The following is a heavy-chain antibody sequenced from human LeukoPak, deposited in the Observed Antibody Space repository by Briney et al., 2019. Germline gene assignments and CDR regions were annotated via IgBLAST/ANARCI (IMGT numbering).Heavy chain of an antibody. CDR1: GYTFTGHY. V-gene: IGHV1-2*02. J-gene: IGHJ5*02. D-gene: IGHD3-10*01. CDR2: INPNSGDT. Sequence: ASVKVSCKASGYTFTGHYMHWVRQAPGQGPEWMAWINPNSGDTNYAQKLQGRVTMTTDTSTNTAYMELRSLRSDDTAVYYCARVRGSQGSWFDPWGQGTLVTVSS. CDR3: ARVRGSQGSWFDP.